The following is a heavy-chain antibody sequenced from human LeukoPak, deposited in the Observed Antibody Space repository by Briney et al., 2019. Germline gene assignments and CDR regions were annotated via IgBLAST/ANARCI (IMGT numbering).Heavy chain of an antibody. D-gene: IGHD3-9*01. CDR2: IYSDGTT. J-gene: IGHJ6*02. V-gene: IGHV4-61*10. CDR1: GGSVSGGSYH. Sequence: SETLSLTCSVSGGSVSGGSYHWTWIRQPAGKGLEWIGRIYSDGTTNYNPSLKSRATMSADTSKNQFSLKLSSVTAADTAVYYCALVSYYDILTGSYGMDVWGQGTTVTVSS. CDR3: ALVSYYDILTGSYGMDV.